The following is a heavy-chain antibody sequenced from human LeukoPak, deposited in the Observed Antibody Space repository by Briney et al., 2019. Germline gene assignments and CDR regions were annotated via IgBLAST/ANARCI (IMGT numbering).Heavy chain of an antibody. CDR1: GFTFTNYA. V-gene: IGHV3-7*03. Sequence: GGSLRLSCAASGFTFTNYAIHWVRQAPGKGLEWVANIKLDGSGKNYVDSVKGRFTISRDNTKNSLYLQMNSLRAEDTAVFYCARDQYDTWSRRGNFDSWGQGTLVIVSS. CDR2: IKLDGSGK. J-gene: IGHJ4*02. CDR3: ARDQYDTWSRRGNFDS. D-gene: IGHD3-3*01.